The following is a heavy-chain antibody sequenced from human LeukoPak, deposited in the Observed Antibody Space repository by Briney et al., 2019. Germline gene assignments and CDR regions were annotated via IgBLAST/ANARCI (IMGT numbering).Heavy chain of an antibody. CDR1: GFTFSSYA. Sequence: GGSLRLSCAASGFTFSSYAISWVRQAPGKGLEWVSAISGSGGSTYYADSVKGRFTISRDNSKNTLYLQMNSLRAEDTAVYYCAKGGDFWSGRAIYWGQGTLVTVSS. J-gene: IGHJ4*02. CDR3: AKGGDFWSGRAIY. D-gene: IGHD3-3*01. V-gene: IGHV3-23*01. CDR2: ISGSGGST.